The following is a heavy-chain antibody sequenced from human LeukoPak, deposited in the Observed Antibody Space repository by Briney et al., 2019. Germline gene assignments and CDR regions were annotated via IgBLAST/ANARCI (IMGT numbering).Heavy chain of an antibody. CDR1: GGSFSGYY. CDR3: ARGPLTMVRGRQKYFQH. CDR2: INHSGST. Sequence: SETLSLTCAVYGGSFSGYYWSWIRQPPGKGLEWIGEINHSGSTNYNPSLKSRVTISVDTSKNQFSLKLSSVTAADTAVYYCARGPLTMVRGRQKYFQHWGQGTLVTVSS. V-gene: IGHV4-34*01. D-gene: IGHD3-10*01. J-gene: IGHJ1*01.